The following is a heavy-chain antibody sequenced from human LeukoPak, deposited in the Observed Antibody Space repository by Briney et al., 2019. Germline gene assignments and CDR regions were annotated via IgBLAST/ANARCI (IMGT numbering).Heavy chain of an antibody. J-gene: IGHJ6*02. CDR2: IKENGNEQ. D-gene: IGHD6-19*01. V-gene: IGHV3-7*01. CDR1: GFSFSSFW. CDR3: ARESTIAVADLLNYYYYYGMDV. Sequence: GGSLRLSCAASGFSFSSFWMSWVRQAPGKGPEWVAHIKENGNEQYYADSVKGRFTISRDNAQKSLWLQMNSLRVEDTAVYYCARESTIAVADLLNYYYYYGMDVWGQGTTVTVSS.